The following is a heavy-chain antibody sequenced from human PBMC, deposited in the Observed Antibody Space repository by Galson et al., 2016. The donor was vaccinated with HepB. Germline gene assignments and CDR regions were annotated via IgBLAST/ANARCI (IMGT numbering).Heavy chain of an antibody. CDR2: ISFCGFET. Sequence: QSGAEVKKPGESLKISCQAFGYRSTNYWIGWVRQMPGTGLEWLGLISFCGFETRYSPAFQGRIIVSADRSINTAYLQWGSLEASATAIYYCAGATHGNTWVDYWSQGTQVTVSS. J-gene: IGHJ4*02. V-gene: IGHV5-51*01. D-gene: IGHD4/OR15-4a*01. CDR3: AGATHGNTWVDY. CDR1: GYRSTNYW.